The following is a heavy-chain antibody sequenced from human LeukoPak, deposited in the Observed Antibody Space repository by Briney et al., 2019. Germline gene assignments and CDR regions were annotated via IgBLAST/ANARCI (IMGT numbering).Heavy chain of an antibody. CDR1: GYTFTSYF. D-gene: IGHD3-10*01. CDR2: INTNTGNP. J-gene: IGHJ5*02. V-gene: IGHV7-4-1*02. CDR3: ARDSGITMVRGARGRWFDP. Sequence: ASVKVSCKASGYTFTSYFIHWVRQAPGQGLEWMGCINTNTGNPTYAQGFTGRFVFSLDTSVSTAYLQISSLKAEDTAVYYCARDSGITMVRGARGRWFDPWGQGTLVTVSS.